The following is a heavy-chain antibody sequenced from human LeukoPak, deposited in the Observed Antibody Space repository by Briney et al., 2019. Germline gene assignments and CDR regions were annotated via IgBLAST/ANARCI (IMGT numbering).Heavy chain of an antibody. CDR1: GFTFSSYG. Sequence: GGSLRLSCAASGFTFSSYGMHWVRQAPGKGLEWVAFIRYDGSNKYYADSVKGRFTISRDNSKNTLYLQMNSLRAEDTAVYYCAKTAIYCSSTSCPGSDYWGQGTLVTVSS. CDR2: IRYDGSNK. V-gene: IGHV3-30*02. CDR3: AKTAIYCSSTSCPGSDY. D-gene: IGHD2-2*01. J-gene: IGHJ4*02.